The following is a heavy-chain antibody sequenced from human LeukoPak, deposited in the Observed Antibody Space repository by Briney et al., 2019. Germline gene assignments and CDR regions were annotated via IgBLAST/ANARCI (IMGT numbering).Heavy chain of an antibody. CDR2: IYYSGST. Sequence: ASETLSLTCTVSGGSISSYYWSWIRQPPGKGLEWIGYIYYSGSTNYNPSLKSRVTISVDTSKNQFSLKLSSVTAADTAVYYCGLSQQLGAFDIWGQGTMVTVSS. V-gene: IGHV4-59*01. CDR3: GLSQQLGAFDI. CDR1: GGSISSYY. D-gene: IGHD6-13*01. J-gene: IGHJ3*02.